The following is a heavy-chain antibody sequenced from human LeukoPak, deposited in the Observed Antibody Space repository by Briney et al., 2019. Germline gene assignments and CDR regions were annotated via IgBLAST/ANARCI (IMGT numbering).Heavy chain of an antibody. Sequence: SETLSLTCALSTVSGSSGNFWSWVGQPPGEGLEGLGEVHKSGRTYYNPSLKTRVTIPIDAYKNQLSHELTSVTAADTAVYYGARELLGAPTPGAYWGQGTRVTVSS. D-gene: IGHD1-26*01. J-gene: IGHJ4*02. CDR1: TVSGSSGNF. CDR3: ARELLGAPTPGAY. CDR2: VHKSGRT. V-gene: IGHV4-4*02.